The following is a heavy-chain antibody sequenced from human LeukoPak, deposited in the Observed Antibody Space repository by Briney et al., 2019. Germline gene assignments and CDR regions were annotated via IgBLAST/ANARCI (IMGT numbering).Heavy chain of an antibody. D-gene: IGHD6-13*01. V-gene: IGHV3-23*01. CDR3: ARTIAQYSNSWLYFYYGLDV. Sequence: PGGSLTLSCTASGVTFGGYAMNWIRQGPGKGLQLVSSSSVGSKDTYSADYVKRRFTISRDNSKNTLYLQMTSLRAEDTAVYYCARTIAQYSNSWLYFYYGLDVWGQGTTVTVSS. CDR1: GVTFGGYA. CDR2: SSVGSKDT. J-gene: IGHJ6*02.